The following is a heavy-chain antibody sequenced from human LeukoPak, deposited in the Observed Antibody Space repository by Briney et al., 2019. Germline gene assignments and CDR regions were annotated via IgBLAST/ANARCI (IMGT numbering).Heavy chain of an antibody. Sequence: SETLSLTCAVYGGSFSGYYWSWIRQPPGKGLEWIGEINHSGSTNYNPSLKSRVTISVDTSKNQFSLKLSSVTAADTAVYYCARGPYCSSSGDDYWGQGTLVTVSS. V-gene: IGHV4-34*01. D-gene: IGHD6-6*01. CDR3: ARGPYCSSSGDDY. CDR1: GGSFSGYY. CDR2: INHSGST. J-gene: IGHJ4*02.